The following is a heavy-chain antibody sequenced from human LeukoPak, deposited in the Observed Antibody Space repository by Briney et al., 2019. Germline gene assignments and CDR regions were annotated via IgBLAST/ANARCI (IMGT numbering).Heavy chain of an antibody. CDR3: ARRRAYIWGSPFDY. CDR2: IYYSGST. Sequence: SEALSLTCTVSGGSISSYYWSWIRQPPGKGLEWIGYIYYSGSTNYNPSLKSRVTISVDTSKNQFSLKLSSVTAADTAVYYCARRRAYIWGSPFDYWGQGTLATVSS. V-gene: IGHV4-59*12. D-gene: IGHD3-16*01. CDR1: GGSISSYY. J-gene: IGHJ4*02.